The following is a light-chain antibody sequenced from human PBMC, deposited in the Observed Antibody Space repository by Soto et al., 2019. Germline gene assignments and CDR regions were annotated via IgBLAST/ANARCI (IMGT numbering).Light chain of an antibody. CDR2: AAS. V-gene: IGKV1-9*01. J-gene: IGKJ1*01. CDR3: QQYNLYWT. CDR1: QGISSY. Sequence: DIQLTQSPSFLSASVGDRVTITCRASQGISSYLAWYQQKPGKAPQLLIYAASTLQSGVPSRFSGSGSGTEFTLTISSLQPEDFATYYCQQYNLYWTFGQGTKVDIK.